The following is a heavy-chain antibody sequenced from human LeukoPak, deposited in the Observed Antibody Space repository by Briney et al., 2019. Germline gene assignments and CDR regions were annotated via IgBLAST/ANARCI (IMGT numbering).Heavy chain of an antibody. V-gene: IGHV4-34*01. D-gene: IGHD5-18*01. Sequence: SETMSLTCAVYGGSFSGYYWSWIRQPPGKGLEWIGEINHSGSTNYNPSLKSRVTISVDTSKNQFSLKLSSVTAADTAVYYCARGRAAMVDYWGQGTLVTVSS. CDR3: ARGRAAMVDY. CDR2: INHSGST. CDR1: GGSFSGYY. J-gene: IGHJ4*02.